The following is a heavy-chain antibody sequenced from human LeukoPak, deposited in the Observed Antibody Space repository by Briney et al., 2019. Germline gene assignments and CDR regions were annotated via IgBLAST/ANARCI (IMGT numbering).Heavy chain of an antibody. D-gene: IGHD2-2*01. Sequence: GGSLRLSCVASGFIFSNHWMHWVRQVPGKGLVWVSRIRNDGSTTDDAESVKGRFTISRDNSKNMLYLQMNSLRAEDTAVYYCARGPTYSSAMFDYWGQEILVTVSP. J-gene: IGHJ4*02. CDR2: IRNDGSTT. CDR3: ARGPTYSSAMFDY. V-gene: IGHV3-74*01. CDR1: GFIFSNHW.